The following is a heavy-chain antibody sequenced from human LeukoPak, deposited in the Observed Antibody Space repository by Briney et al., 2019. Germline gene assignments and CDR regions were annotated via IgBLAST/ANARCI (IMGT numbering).Heavy chain of an antibody. Sequence: SETLSLTCAVYGGSFSGYYWSWIRQPPGKGLEWIGEINHSGSTNYNPSLKSRVTISVDTSKNQFSLKLSSVTAADTAVYYCARGRGSYYDYWGQGTLDTVSS. CDR2: INHSGST. CDR3: ARGRGSYYDY. D-gene: IGHD1-26*01. V-gene: IGHV4-34*01. CDR1: GGSFSGYY. J-gene: IGHJ4*02.